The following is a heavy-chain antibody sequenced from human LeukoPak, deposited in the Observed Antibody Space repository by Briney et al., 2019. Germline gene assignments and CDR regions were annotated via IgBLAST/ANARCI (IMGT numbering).Heavy chain of an antibody. V-gene: IGHV1-2*02. D-gene: IGHD3-22*01. CDR1: GYTFTGYY. Sequence: GASVNVSCKASGYTFTGYYMHWVRQAPGQGVAGMGWINPNSGGTNYAQKFQGRVTMPRDKSISTAYMELSRLRADDTAVYYCARSLRALSGYQLYWGQGTLVTVSS. CDR2: INPNSGGT. CDR3: ARSLRALSGYQLY. J-gene: IGHJ4*02.